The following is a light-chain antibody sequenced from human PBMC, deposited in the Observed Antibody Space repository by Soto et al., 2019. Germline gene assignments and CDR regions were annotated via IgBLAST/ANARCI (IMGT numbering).Light chain of an antibody. CDR2: GAS. CDR3: EQYGSSPQT. J-gene: IGKJ1*01. Sequence: EIVLTQSPGTLSLSPGERATLSCRASQSVPNRYLAWYQQKPGQAPRLLIYGASSRATGVPDRFGGSGSGTDFTLTISTLEPEDFEVYYCEQYGSSPQTCGQGTKVDIK. V-gene: IGKV3-20*01. CDR1: QSVPNRY.